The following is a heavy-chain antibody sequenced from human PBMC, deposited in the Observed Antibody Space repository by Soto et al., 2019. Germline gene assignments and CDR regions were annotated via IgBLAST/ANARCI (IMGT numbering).Heavy chain of an antibody. J-gene: IGHJ3*02. CDR3: ARQSYYDSSGEDAFDI. CDR2: IYYSGST. V-gene: IGHV4-39*01. Sequence: SETLSLTCTVSGGSISSSSYYWGWIRQPPGKGLEWIGSIYYSGSTYYKPSLKSRVTISVDTSKNKISLKLSSVTAADTAVYYCARQSYYDSSGEDAFDIWGQGTMVTVSS. D-gene: IGHD3-22*01. CDR1: GGSISSSSYY.